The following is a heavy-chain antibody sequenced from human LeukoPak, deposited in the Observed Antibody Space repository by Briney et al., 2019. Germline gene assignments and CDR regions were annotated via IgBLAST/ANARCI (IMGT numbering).Heavy chain of an antibody. D-gene: IGHD5-18*01. Sequence: ASVKVSCKASGYTFTSYYMHWVRQAPGQGLEWMGWINPNSGGTNYAQKFQGRVTMTRDTSISTAYMELSRLRSDDTAVYYCARVVPKRGYSYGGSYYFDYWGQGTLVTVSS. CDR2: INPNSGGT. CDR1: GYTFTSYY. J-gene: IGHJ4*02. V-gene: IGHV1-2*02. CDR3: ARVVPKRGYSYGGSYYFDY.